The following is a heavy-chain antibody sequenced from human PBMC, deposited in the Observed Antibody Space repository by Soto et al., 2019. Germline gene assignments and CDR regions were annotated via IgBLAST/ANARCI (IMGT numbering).Heavy chain of an antibody. CDR3: ARIWDIVVVVAAPDAFDI. Sequence: QLQLQESGPGLVKPSETLSLTCTVSGGSISSSSYYWGWIRQPPGKGLEWIGSIYYSGSTYYNPSLKSRVTISVDTSKKQFSLKLSSVTAADTAVYYCARIWDIVVVVAAPDAFDIWGQGTMVTVSS. D-gene: IGHD2-15*01. V-gene: IGHV4-39*01. CDR1: GGSISSSSYY. CDR2: IYYSGST. J-gene: IGHJ3*02.